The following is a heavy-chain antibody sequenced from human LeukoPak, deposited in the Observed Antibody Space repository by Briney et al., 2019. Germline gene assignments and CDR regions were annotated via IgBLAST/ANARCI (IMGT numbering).Heavy chain of an antibody. Sequence: GGSLRLSCAASGFTLRNYAMSWVRQAPGKGLEWGSGVSSSGGTTYYAAPVKGRFTISRDNSKNTLYLQMRSLRAEDTAVYYCAKPSSGWTSFDYWGQGTLVTVSS. CDR2: VSSSGGTT. J-gene: IGHJ4*02. D-gene: IGHD6-19*01. CDR3: AKPSSGWTSFDY. V-gene: IGHV3-23*01. CDR1: GFTLRNYA.